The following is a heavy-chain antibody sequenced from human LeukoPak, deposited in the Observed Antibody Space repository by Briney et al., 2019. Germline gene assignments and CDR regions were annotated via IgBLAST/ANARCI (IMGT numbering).Heavy chain of an antibody. CDR3: ATWGGYGPGRYFDY. J-gene: IGHJ4*02. CDR1: GYTFTGYY. V-gene: IGHV1-2*02. D-gene: IGHD3-10*01. Sequence: ASVKVSCKTSGYTFTGYYMHWVRQAPGQGLEWMGWINPNSGVTDYAQKFQGRVTMTSDTSINTAYMELNRLRSDDTAVYYCATWGGYGPGRYFDYWGQGTLVTVSS. CDR2: INPNSGVT.